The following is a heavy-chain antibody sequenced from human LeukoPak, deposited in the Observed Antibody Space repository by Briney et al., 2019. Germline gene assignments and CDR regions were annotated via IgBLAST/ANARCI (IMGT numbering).Heavy chain of an antibody. D-gene: IGHD7-27*01. Sequence: SGPTLVKPTETLTLTCTFSVFSLNTRGVGVGWIRQAPGKALEWLALISRDDDKRYRPSLKSRLTITKDTSKNQVALTLANLDPVDTATYYCAHTGSAHGDDWFDPWGQGTLVTVSS. CDR3: AHTGSAHGDDWFDP. CDR2: ISRDDDK. CDR1: VFSLNTRGVG. J-gene: IGHJ5*02. V-gene: IGHV2-5*02.